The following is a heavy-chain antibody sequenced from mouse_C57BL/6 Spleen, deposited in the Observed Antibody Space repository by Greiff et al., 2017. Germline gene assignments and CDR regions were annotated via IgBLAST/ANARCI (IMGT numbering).Heavy chain of an antibody. CDR1: GYTFTSYW. CDR2: IDPNSGGT. CDR3: AREGGWYDGRAAWFAY. D-gene: IGHD2-14*01. J-gene: IGHJ3*01. Sequence: QVQLKQPGAELVKPGASVKLSCKASGYTFTSYWMHWVKQRPGRGLEWIGRIDPNSGGTKYNEKFKSKATLTVDKPSSTAYMQLSSLTSEDSAVYYCAREGGWYDGRAAWFAYWGQGTLVTVSA. V-gene: IGHV1-72*01.